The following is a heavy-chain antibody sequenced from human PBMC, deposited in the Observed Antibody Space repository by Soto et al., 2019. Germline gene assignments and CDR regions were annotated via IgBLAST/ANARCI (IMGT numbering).Heavy chain of an antibody. CDR1: GFTFSRYW. CDR3: ARDPVCSGGSCYDY. V-gene: IGHV3-7*01. J-gene: IGHJ4*02. Sequence: GGSLRLSCAASGFTFSRYWMTWVRQAPGKGLEWVANIKQDGSEIYYVDAVKGRFTISRDNAENSLYLQMNSLRAEDTAVYYCARDPVCSGGSCYDYWGQGTLVTVSS. D-gene: IGHD2-15*01. CDR2: IKQDGSEI.